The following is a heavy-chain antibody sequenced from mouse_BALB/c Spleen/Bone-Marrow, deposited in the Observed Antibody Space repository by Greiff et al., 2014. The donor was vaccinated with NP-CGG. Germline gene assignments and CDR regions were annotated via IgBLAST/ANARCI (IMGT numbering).Heavy chain of an antibody. CDR2: INPDSSTI. V-gene: IGHV4-1*02. CDR1: GFDFSRYW. J-gene: IGHJ1*01. Sequence: EVQLQQSGGGLVQPGGSLKLSCAASGFDFSRYWMSWVRQAPGKGLEWIGDINPDSSTINYTPSLKDKFIISRDNAKNTLYLQMSKVRSEDTALYYCARLNYYGKLVVWGAGTTVTVSP. D-gene: IGHD1-1*01. CDR3: ARLNYYGKLVV.